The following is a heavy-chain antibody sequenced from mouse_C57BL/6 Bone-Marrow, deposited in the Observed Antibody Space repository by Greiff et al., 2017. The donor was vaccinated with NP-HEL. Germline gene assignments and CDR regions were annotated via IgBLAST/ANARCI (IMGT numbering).Heavy chain of an antibody. Sequence: EVQLVESGGGLVQPGGSLSLSCAASGFTFTDYYMSWVRQPPGKALEWLGFIRNKANGYTTEYSASVKGRFTISRDNSQSILYLQMNALRAEDSAAYYCARYAPFGPGSGYAMDYWGQGTSVTVSS. CDR3: ARYAPFGPGSGYAMDY. D-gene: IGHD1-1*01. V-gene: IGHV7-3*01. CDR1: GFTFTDYY. J-gene: IGHJ4*01. CDR2: IRNKANGYTT.